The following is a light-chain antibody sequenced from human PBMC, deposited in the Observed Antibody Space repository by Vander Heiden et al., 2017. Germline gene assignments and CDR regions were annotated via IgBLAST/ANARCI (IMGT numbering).Light chain of an antibody. CDR2: AAS. J-gene: IGKJ2*01. CDR3: QQFHSNPRS. Sequence: DIQLTQSPSLLSAFVGDRVTITCRASQGINTYLAWYQQKPGKAPKVLIYAASTLQSGVPSRFSGSGSGTEFSLTISSLHPEDFATYYCQQFHSNPRSFGQGTKLEIK. V-gene: IGKV1-9*01. CDR1: QGINTY.